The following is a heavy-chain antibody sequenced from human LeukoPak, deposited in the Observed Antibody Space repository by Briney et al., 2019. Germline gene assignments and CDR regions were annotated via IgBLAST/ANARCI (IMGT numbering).Heavy chain of an antibody. CDR3: ARDSGGVYYDSSGYFFDY. CDR2: ISYDGSNK. V-gene: IGHV3-30*03. D-gene: IGHD3-22*01. Sequence: PGRSLRLSCAASGFTFITYGMNWVRQAPGKGLEWVAVISYDGSNKYYADSVKGRFTISRDNSKNTLYLQMNSLRAEDTAVYYCARDSGGVYYDSSGYFFDYWGQRTLVTVSS. CDR1: GFTFITYG. J-gene: IGHJ4*02.